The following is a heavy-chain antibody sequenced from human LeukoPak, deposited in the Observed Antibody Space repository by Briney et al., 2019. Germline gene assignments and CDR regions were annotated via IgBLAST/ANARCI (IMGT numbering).Heavy chain of an antibody. J-gene: IGHJ4*02. CDR2: ITGSGGST. CDR1: GFTFSSYA. Sequence: GGSLRLSCAASGFTFSSYAMSWVRQAPGKGLEWVSVITGSGGSTYYADSVKGRFTISRDNSKNTLYLQMNSLRAEDTAVYYNGGSIAVATPLDYWGQGTLVTVSS. V-gene: IGHV3-23*01. CDR3: GGSIAVATPLDY. D-gene: IGHD6-19*01.